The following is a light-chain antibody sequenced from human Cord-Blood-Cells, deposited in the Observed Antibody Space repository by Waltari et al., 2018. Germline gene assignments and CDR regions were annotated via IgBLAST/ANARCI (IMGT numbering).Light chain of an antibody. CDR3: CSYAGSSTFV. Sequence: QSALTQPASVSGSPGQSITISCTVTSSDVGRYNLVSWYQQHPGKAPKLMIYEGSKRPSGVSNRFSGSKSGNTASLTISGLQAEDEADYYCCSYAGSSTFVFGTGTKVTVL. CDR1: SSDVGRYNL. CDR2: EGS. V-gene: IGLV2-23*03. J-gene: IGLJ1*01.